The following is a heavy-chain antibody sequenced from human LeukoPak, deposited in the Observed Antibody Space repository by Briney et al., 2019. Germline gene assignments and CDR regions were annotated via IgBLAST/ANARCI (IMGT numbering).Heavy chain of an antibody. D-gene: IGHD3-10*01. V-gene: IGHV3-49*04. J-gene: IGHJ4*02. CDR3: TREATYYYGSGSQTQFDY. CDR2: IRSKTYGGTT. CDR1: GFTFRSYA. Sequence: GGSLRLSCAASGFTFRSYAMSWVRQAPGKGLEWVGFIRSKTYGGTTEYAASVKGRFTISRDDSKSIAYLQMNSLKTVDTAVYYCTREATYYYGSGSQTQFDYWGQGTLVTVSS.